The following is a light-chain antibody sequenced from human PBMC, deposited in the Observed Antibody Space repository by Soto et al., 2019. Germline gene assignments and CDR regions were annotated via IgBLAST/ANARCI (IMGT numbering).Light chain of an antibody. CDR3: LQVCYFPRT. V-gene: IGKV1-12*01. Sequence: DIQMTQSPSTLSASVGDRVTITCRASQSIGGRLAWYQQKPGKAPQYLIQAASILQSGVPSRFSGSGSGTEFILTISILQPEDFASYFCLQVCYFPRTFGLGTKVDI. CDR2: AAS. CDR1: QSIGGR. J-gene: IGKJ1*01.